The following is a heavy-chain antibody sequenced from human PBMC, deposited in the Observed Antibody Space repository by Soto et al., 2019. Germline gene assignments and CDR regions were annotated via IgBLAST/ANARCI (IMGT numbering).Heavy chain of an antibody. J-gene: IGHJ4*02. CDR1: GFTFSDYY. D-gene: IGHD2-8*01. CDR2: ISSSGSTI. V-gene: IGHV3-11*01. CDR3: ARDRNGHKPYYFDS. Sequence: QVQLVESGGGLVKPGGSLRLSCAASGFTFSDYYMRWIRQAPGKGLEWVSYISSSGSTIYYADSVTGRFTISRDNAKNSLYRQMNSLRAEDTAVYYCARDRNGHKPYYFDSWGQGTLVTVSS.